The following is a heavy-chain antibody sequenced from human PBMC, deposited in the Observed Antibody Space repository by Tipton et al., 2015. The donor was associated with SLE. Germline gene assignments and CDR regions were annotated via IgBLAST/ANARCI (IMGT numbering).Heavy chain of an antibody. CDR1: GDSITTHY. D-gene: IGHD1-26*01. V-gene: IGHV4-59*11. CDR3: AGVSGTYAFDI. Sequence: TLSLTCTVSGDSITTHYCSWIRQTPGKGLEWIGYIHYGGRTYYSPSLKSRLTISVDESKNQFSLKLNSVTAADTAVYYCAGVSGTYAFDIWGQGTLVTVSS. J-gene: IGHJ3*02. CDR2: IHYGGRT.